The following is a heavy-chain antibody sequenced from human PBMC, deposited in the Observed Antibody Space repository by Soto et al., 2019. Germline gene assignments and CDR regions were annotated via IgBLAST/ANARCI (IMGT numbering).Heavy chain of an antibody. J-gene: IGHJ5*02. CDR3: ARHGSS. CDR2: IYYSGQT. Sequence: KPSETLSLTCSVSGVSISGSSYYWGWIRQPPGKGLEWIGSIYYSGQTYYNPSLKSRVTISVDRSKNQFSLNLTSVTATGTAFYYCARHGSSWGQGTLVTVSS. CDR1: GVSISGSSYY. V-gene: IGHV4-39*01.